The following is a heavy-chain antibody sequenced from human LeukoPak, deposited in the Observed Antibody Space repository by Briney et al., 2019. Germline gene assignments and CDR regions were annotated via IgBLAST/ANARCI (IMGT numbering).Heavy chain of an antibody. Sequence: GGSLRLSCAASGFTFSDYYMSWIRQAPGKGLEGVAYISGSGSTIYYADSVRGRFTISRDNAKNSLHLQMNSLRAEDTAVYYCARDPLWFGELLGYWGQGALVTVSS. CDR2: ISGSGSTI. CDR1: GFTFSDYY. J-gene: IGHJ4*02. CDR3: ARDPLWFGELLGY. D-gene: IGHD3-10*01. V-gene: IGHV3-11*01.